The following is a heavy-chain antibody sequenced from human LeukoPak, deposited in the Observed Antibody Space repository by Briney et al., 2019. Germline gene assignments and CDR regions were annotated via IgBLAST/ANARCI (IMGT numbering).Heavy chain of an antibody. Sequence: GRSLRLSCAASRFTFSSYAMNWVRQAPGKGLEWVSAISGSGGSTYYADSVKGRFTISRDNSKNTLYLQMTSLKAEDTAVYYCAKESPARPLYCGMDVWGQGSTVSVSS. CDR3: AKESPARPLYCGMDV. D-gene: IGHD6-6*01. CDR1: RFTFSSYA. CDR2: ISGSGGST. V-gene: IGHV3-23*01. J-gene: IGHJ6*02.